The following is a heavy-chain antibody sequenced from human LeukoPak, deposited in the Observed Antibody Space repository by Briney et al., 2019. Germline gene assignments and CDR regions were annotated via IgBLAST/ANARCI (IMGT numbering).Heavy chain of an antibody. D-gene: IGHD2-2*01. V-gene: IGHV1-2*04. J-gene: IGHJ4*02. CDR2: INPNSGGT. Sequence: GASVKVSCKASGYTFTGYYMHWVRQAPGQGLEWMGWINPNSGGTHYAQKFQGWVTMTRDTSISTAYMELSRLRSDDTAVYYCARGSLPAAMEPDLTYWGQGTLVTVSS. CDR3: ARGSLPAAMEPDLTY. CDR1: GYTFTGYY.